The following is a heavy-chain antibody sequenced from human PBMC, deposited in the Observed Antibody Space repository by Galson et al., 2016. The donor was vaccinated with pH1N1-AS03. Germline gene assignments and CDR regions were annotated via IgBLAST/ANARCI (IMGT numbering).Heavy chain of an antibody. Sequence: SETLSFTCDVSGGSITSSNWWNWVRQPPGQGLEWIGEVYHSGTTNYNSSLKSRVTMSVNKSKNQFSLKLNSVTAADTAVYYCARSDGRGDNFGYMRWFDPWGQGTLVTVSS. D-gene: IGHD5-12*01. CDR1: GGSITSSNW. CDR2: VYHSGTT. CDR3: ARSDGRGDNFGYMRWFDP. J-gene: IGHJ5*02. V-gene: IGHV4/OR15-8*01.